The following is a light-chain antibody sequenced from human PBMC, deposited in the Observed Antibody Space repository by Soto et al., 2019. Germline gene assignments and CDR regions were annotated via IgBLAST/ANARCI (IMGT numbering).Light chain of an antibody. CDR3: QQRSNGPSIP. V-gene: IGKV3-11*01. CDR2: DAS. Sequence: TQTPSTLSLSPRERANLSCSSSQFIDRYLAWYRQIPGQAPRLLIYDASNRATGIPDRFSGGGSGTDLTLTISSLEPEDFAVYYCQQRSNGPSIPFGQVTKLDI. J-gene: IGKJ2*01. CDR1: QFIDRY.